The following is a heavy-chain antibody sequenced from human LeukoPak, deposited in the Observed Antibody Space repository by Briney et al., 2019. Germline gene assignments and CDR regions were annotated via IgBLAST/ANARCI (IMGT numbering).Heavy chain of an antibody. CDR2: IRYDGNNE. J-gene: IGHJ4*02. CDR1: GFTFSSYG. D-gene: IGHD3-22*01. CDR3: ASNPIHYDSSGYPYYFDY. Sequence: GGSLRLSCAASGFTFSSYGMHWVRQAPGKGLEWVAFIRYDGNNEYYADSVKGRFTISRDNAKNSLYLQMNSLRAEDTAVYYCASNPIHYDSSGYPYYFDYWGQGTLVTVSS. V-gene: IGHV3-30*02.